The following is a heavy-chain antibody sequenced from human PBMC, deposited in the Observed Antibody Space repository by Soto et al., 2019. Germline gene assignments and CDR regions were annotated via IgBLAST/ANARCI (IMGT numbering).Heavy chain of an antibody. Sequence: SVKVSCKASGGTFSSYAISWVRQAPGQGLEWMGGIIPIFGTANYALKFQGRVTITADESTSTAYMELSSLRSEDTAVYYCARVEYSRSSGHSWFDPWGQGTLVTVSS. V-gene: IGHV1-69*13. CDR3: ARVEYSRSSGHSWFDP. CDR2: IIPIFGTA. CDR1: GGTFSSYA. J-gene: IGHJ5*02. D-gene: IGHD6-6*01.